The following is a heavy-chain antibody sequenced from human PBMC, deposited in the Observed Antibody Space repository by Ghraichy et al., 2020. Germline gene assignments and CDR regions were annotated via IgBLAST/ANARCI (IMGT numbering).Heavy chain of an antibody. Sequence: GGSLRLSCGASGFTFRSHWLSWVRQAPGKGLEWVANIKEDGSEKYYVDSVKGRFTISRDDAKNSLYLQMNSLRVEDTAVYYCARESYYDCFDYWGRGTLVTVSS. V-gene: IGHV3-7*01. CDR2: IKEDGSEK. CDR3: ARESYYDCFDY. CDR1: GFTFRSHW. J-gene: IGHJ4*02. D-gene: IGHD3-22*01.